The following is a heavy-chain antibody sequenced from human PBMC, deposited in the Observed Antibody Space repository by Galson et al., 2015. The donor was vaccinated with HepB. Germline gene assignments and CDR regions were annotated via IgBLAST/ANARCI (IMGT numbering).Heavy chain of an antibody. J-gene: IGHJ4*02. CDR2: INPNSGGT. CDR1: GYTFTGYY. D-gene: IGHD2-15*01. V-gene: IGHV1-2*06. CDR3: ARGGSGVAPTLIDY. Sequence: SVKVSCKASGYTFTGYYMHWVRQAPGQGLEWMGRINPNSGGTNYAQKFQGRVTMTRDTSISTAYMELSRLRSDDTAVYYCARGGSGVAPTLIDYWGQGTLVTVSS.